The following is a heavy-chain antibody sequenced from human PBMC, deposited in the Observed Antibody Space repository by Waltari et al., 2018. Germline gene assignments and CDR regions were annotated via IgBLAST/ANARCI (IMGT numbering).Heavy chain of an antibody. Sequence: QVQLVQSGAEVKKPGSSVKVSCKASGGTFSSYAISWVRQAPGQGLEWMGRINPNSGGTNYAQKFQGRVTMTRDTSISTAYMELSRLRSDDTAVYYCARARYYDFWSGYYYYGMDVWGQGTTVTVSS. CDR3: ARARYYDFWSGYYYYGMDV. D-gene: IGHD3-3*01. J-gene: IGHJ6*02. CDR2: INPNSGGT. V-gene: IGHV1-2*06. CDR1: GGTFSSYA.